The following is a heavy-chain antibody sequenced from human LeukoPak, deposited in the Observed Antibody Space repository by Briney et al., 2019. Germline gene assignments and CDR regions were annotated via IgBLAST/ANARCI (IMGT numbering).Heavy chain of an antibody. Sequence: GGSLRLSCTASGFTFGDYAMSWVRQAPGKGLEWVGFIRSKAYGGTTECAASVKGRFTISRDDSKSIAYLQMNSLKTEDTAVYYCTRDQCDNWNYEGFDYWGQGTLVTVSS. CDR2: IRSKAYGGTT. V-gene: IGHV3-49*04. J-gene: IGHJ4*02. CDR1: GFTFGDYA. CDR3: TRDQCDNWNYEGFDY. D-gene: IGHD1-7*01.